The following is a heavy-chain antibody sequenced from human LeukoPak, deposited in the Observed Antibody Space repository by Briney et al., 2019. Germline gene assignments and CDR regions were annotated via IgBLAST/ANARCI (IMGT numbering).Heavy chain of an antibody. CDR3: ARGAHGQLPVPYYYYGMDV. Sequence: SETLSLTCAVYGGSFSGFYWNWIRQPPGKGLEWIGEINHSGSTNYNPSLKSRVTISVDTSKNQLSLKLSSVTAADTAVYYCARGAHGQLPVPYYYYGMDVWGQGTTVTVSS. J-gene: IGHJ6*02. CDR1: GGSFSGFY. CDR2: INHSGST. V-gene: IGHV4-34*01.